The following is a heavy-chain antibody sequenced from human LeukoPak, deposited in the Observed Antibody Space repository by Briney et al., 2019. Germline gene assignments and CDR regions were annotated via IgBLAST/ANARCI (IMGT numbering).Heavy chain of an antibody. CDR1: GFTFSSYS. CDR3: AIPGYSYGYNGY. J-gene: IGHJ4*02. V-gene: IGHV3-21*01. D-gene: IGHD5-18*01. CDR2: ISSSSSYI. Sequence: PGGSLRLSCAASGFTFSSYSMNWVRQAPGKGLEWVSSISSSSSYIYYADSVKGRFTISRDNAKNSLYLQMNSLRAEDTAVYYCAIPGYSYGYNGYWGQGTLVTVSS.